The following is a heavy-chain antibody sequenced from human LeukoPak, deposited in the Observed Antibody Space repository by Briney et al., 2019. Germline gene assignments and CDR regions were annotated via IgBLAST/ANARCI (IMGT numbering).Heavy chain of an antibody. CDR1: GISFSGYW. Sequence: AGSLRLSCVASGISFSGYWMAWVRQAPGKGLKWVANIKYDGTHKFYAGSVKGRFTISRDNAKNSFFLEMNSLTADDTAVYFCASPHDSSGNDWGQGTLVTVSS. CDR2: IKYDGTHK. V-gene: IGHV3-7*01. CDR3: ASPHDSSGND. D-gene: IGHD3-22*01. J-gene: IGHJ4*02.